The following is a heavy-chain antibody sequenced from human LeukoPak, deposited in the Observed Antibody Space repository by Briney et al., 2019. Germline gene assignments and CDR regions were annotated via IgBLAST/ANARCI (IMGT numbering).Heavy chain of an antibody. Sequence: SETLSLTCTAPGGSISSYYWSWIRQPAGKGLEWIGRIYTSGSINYNPSLKSRVTMSVDTSKNQFSLKLSSVTAADTAVYYCARVGGATAFDYWGQGTLVTVSS. V-gene: IGHV4-4*07. J-gene: IGHJ4*02. CDR1: GGSISSYY. D-gene: IGHD1-26*01. CDR3: ARVGGATAFDY. CDR2: IYTSGSI.